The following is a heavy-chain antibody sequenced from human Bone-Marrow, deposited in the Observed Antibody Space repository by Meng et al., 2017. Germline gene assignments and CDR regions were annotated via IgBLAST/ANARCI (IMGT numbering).Heavy chain of an antibody. J-gene: IGHJ4*02. CDR2: IYHTGNA. CDR1: GDSTSSDTW. V-gene: IGHV4-4*02. D-gene: IGHD3-22*01. CDR3: ARGLRGYYDSSGSFDY. Sequence: QVQLQESGPGLVKPSETLSLTCTVSGDSTSSDTWWSWVRQPPGKGLEWIGEIYHTGNANYNPSLKSRVTMSLDMSNNRFSLKLSSVTAADTAVYYCARGLRGYYDSSGSFDYWGQGTLVTVSS.